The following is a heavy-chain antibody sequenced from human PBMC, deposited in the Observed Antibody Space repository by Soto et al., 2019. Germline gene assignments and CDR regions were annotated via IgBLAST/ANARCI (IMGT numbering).Heavy chain of an antibody. D-gene: IGHD3-3*01. Sequence: PSETLSLTCAVYCGPFSGYYWSWIRQPPGKGLEWIGEINHSGSTNYNPSLKSRVTISVDTSKNQFSLKLSSVTAADTAVYYCARENLNYDFWSGKLNWFDPWGQGTLVTVSS. V-gene: IGHV4-34*01. J-gene: IGHJ5*02. CDR2: INHSGST. CDR1: CGPFSGYY. CDR3: ARENLNYDFWSGKLNWFDP.